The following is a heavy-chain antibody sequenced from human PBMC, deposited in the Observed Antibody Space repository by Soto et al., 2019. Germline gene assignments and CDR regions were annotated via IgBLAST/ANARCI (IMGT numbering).Heavy chain of an antibody. CDR3: ARGRSKWSNTPHWFDP. CDR1: GGSFSGYY. J-gene: IGHJ5*02. CDR2: INHSGST. V-gene: IGHV4-34*01. D-gene: IGHD3-3*01. Sequence: SETLSLTCAVYGGSFSGYYWSWIRQPPGKGLEWIGEINHSGSTNYNPSLKSRVTISVDTSKNQFSLKLSSVTAADTAVYYCARGRSKWSNTPHWFDPWGQGTLVTVSS.